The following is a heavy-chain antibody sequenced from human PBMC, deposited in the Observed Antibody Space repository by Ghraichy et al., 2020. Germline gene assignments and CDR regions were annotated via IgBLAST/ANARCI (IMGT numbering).Heavy chain of an antibody. CDR1: GFTFSSYA. D-gene: IGHD3-10*01. V-gene: IGHV3-23*01. CDR2: ISGSGGST. CDR3: AKQQLLWFGEPSSYFDY. J-gene: IGHJ4*02. Sequence: GGSPRLSCAASGFTFSSYAMSWVRQAPGKGLEWVSAISGSGGSTYYADSVKCRFTISRDNSKNTLYLQMNSLRAEDTAVYYCAKQQLLWFGEPSSYFDYWGQGTLVTVSS.